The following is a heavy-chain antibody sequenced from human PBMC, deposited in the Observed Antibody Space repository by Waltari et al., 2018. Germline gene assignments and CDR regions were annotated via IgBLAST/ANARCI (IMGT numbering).Heavy chain of an antibody. CDR3: AREGEWELRPLHMDV. CDR1: GFTFSSYS. J-gene: IGHJ6*03. CDR2: ISSSSSYI. Sequence: EVQLVESGGGLVKPGGSLRLSCAASGFTFSSYSMNWVRQAPGKGLEWVSSISSSSSYIYYADSVKGRFTISRDNAKNSLYLQMNSLRAEDTAVYYCAREGEWELRPLHMDVWGKGTTVTVSS. V-gene: IGHV3-21*01. D-gene: IGHD1-26*01.